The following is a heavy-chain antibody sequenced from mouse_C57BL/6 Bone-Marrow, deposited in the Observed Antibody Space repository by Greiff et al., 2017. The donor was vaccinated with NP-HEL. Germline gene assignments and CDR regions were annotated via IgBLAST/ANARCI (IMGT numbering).Heavy chain of an antibody. V-gene: IGHV5-4*01. CDR3: AREFYSDFDV. Sequence: DVHLVESGGGLVKPGGSLKLSCAASGFTFSSYAMSWVRQTPEKRLEWVATISDGGSYTYYPDNVKGRFTISRDNAKNNLYLQMSHLKSEDTAMYYCAREFYSDFDVWGTGTTVTVSS. D-gene: IGHD2-12*01. J-gene: IGHJ1*03. CDR2: ISDGGSYT. CDR1: GFTFSSYA.